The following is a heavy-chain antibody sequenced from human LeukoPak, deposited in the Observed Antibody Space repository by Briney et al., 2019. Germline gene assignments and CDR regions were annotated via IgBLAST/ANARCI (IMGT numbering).Heavy chain of an antibody. CDR2: ISGSGDST. CDR3: ARSSGWYRNAFDV. D-gene: IGHD6-19*01. CDR1: GFIFSHYA. Sequence: GGSLRLSCSASGFIFSHYAVNWVRQSPGKGLEWVSGISGSGDSTYYADSVKGRFTVSRDNSKNTLYLQMNSLRAEDTAVYYCARSSGWYRNAFDVWGPGTMVTVSS. J-gene: IGHJ3*01. V-gene: IGHV3-23*01.